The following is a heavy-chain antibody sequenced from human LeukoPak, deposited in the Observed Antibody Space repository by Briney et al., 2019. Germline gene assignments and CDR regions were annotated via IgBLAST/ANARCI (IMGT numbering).Heavy chain of an antibody. CDR2: INHSGST. Sequence: SETLSLTCAVYGGSFSGYYWSWIRQPPGKGLEWIGEINHSGSTNYNPSLKSRVTISVDTSKNQFSLKLSSVTAADTAVYYCASTSGSYRIDDAFDIWGQRTMVTVSS. CDR1: GGSFSGYY. V-gene: IGHV4-34*01. CDR3: ASTSGSYRIDDAFDI. J-gene: IGHJ3*02. D-gene: IGHD1-26*01.